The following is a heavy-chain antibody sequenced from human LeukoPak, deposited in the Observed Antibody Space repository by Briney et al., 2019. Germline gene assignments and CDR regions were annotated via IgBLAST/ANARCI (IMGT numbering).Heavy chain of an antibody. D-gene: IGHD6-13*01. Sequence: GESLRLSCAAPGLILSSYVMSWVRQAPGKGLEWVSTITVSGGRTYYADSVKGRFTISRDNSKNTLYLQMNSLRAEDTAVYYCAKDLEYSSSWYRIYYYYMDVWGKGTTVTVSS. CDR1: GLILSSYV. CDR3: AKDLEYSSSWYRIYYYYMDV. V-gene: IGHV3-23*01. CDR2: ITVSGGRT. J-gene: IGHJ6*03.